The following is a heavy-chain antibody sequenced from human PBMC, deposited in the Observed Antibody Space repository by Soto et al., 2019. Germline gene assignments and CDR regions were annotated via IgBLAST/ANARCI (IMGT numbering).Heavy chain of an antibody. D-gene: IGHD2-2*01. CDR3: ARDGVYCSSTSCELRVWVKYYYMDV. CDR1: GFTFSSYG. Sequence: GGSLRLSCAASGFTFSSYGMHWVRQAPGKGLEWVAVIWYDGSNKYYGDSVKGRFTISRDNSKNTLYLQMNSLRAEDTAVYYCARDGVYCSSTSCELRVWVKYYYMDVWGKGTTVTVAS. V-gene: IGHV3-33*01. J-gene: IGHJ6*03. CDR2: IWYDGSNK.